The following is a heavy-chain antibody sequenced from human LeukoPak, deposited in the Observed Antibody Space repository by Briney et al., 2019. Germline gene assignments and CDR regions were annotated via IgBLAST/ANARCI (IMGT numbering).Heavy chain of an antibody. D-gene: IGHD6-13*01. Sequence: SETLSLTCAVYGGSFSGYYWSWIRQPPGKGLEWIGEINHSGSTNYNPSLKSRVTISVDTSKNQFSLKLSSVTAADTAVYYCARGLRGRKQQLGYYYYMDVWGKGTTVTVSS. CDR2: INHSGST. CDR1: GGSFSGYY. J-gene: IGHJ6*03. V-gene: IGHV4-34*01. CDR3: ARGLRGRKQQLGYYYYMDV.